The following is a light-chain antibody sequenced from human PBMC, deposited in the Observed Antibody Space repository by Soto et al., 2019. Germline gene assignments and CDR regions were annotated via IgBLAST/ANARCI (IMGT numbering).Light chain of an antibody. V-gene: IGKV1-5*03. J-gene: IGKJ1*01. CDR2: KAS. CDR1: QSISIW. Sequence: DIQMTQSPSTLSASVGDRLTITFRASQSISIWLAWYQQKPGKAPKILIYKASSLESGVPSRFSGSGSGTEFTLTISSLQSEDFAVYYCQQYNNWPWTFGQGTKVDI. CDR3: QQYNNWPWT.